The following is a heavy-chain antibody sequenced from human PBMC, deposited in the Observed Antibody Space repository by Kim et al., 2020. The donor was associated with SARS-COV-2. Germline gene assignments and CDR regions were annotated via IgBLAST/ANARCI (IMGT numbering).Heavy chain of an antibody. CDR3: ASAGLIATSPFDY. Sequence: YNPSLKSRVTISVDTSKNQFSLKLSSVTAADTAVYYCASAGLIATSPFDYWGQGTLVTVSS. V-gene: IGHV4-59*01. D-gene: IGHD2-2*01. J-gene: IGHJ4*02.